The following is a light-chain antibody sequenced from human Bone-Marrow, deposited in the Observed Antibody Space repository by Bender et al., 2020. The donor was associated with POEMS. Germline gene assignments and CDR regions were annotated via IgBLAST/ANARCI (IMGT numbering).Light chain of an antibody. Sequence: QSVLTQPPSVSGAPGQRVTISCTVSNTNIGIGFAVNWYQVLPGTAPRLLFYANIHRPSGVPDRFSGSKSCTSVSVAITGLKAEDEADYYCQSLDTSLSGWVFGAGTKLTV. V-gene: IGLV1-40*01. J-gene: IGLJ3*02. CDR1: NTNIGIGFA. CDR2: ANI. CDR3: QSLDTSLSGWV.